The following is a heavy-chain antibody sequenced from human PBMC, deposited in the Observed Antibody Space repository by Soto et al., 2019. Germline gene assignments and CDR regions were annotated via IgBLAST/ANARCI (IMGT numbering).Heavy chain of an antibody. CDR1: GYIFSGYY. J-gene: IGHJ4*02. CDR3: ARDRAITGGAPDY. V-gene: IGHV1-2*02. Sequence: QVQLVQSGAEVKKPGASVKVSCKASGYIFSGYYMHWVRQAPGQGLEWMGWINSNTGGTNYGQNFQGRVTMTGDTSISTAYMELSRLRSDDTAVYYCARDRAITGGAPDYWGQGTLVTVSS. D-gene: IGHD1-20*01. CDR2: INSNTGGT.